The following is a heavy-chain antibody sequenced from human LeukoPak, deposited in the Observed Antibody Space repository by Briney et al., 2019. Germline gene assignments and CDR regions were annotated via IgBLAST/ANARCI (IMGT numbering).Heavy chain of an antibody. J-gene: IGHJ3*02. CDR2: LSYRGST. CDR1: GGSISSSSYN. D-gene: IGHD6-13*01. Sequence: SETLSLTCTVSGGSISSSSYNWGWIRQPPGKGLEWIGILSYRGSTYYNPSLKSRVTISVDTSKNHFPLKLNSVTAAETAVYYCARRDSSSWSAFDIWGQGTMVTVSS. CDR3: ARRDSSSWSAFDI. V-gene: IGHV4-39*02.